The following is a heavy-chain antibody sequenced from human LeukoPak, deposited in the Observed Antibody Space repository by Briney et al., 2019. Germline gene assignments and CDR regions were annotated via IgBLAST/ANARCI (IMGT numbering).Heavy chain of an antibody. Sequence: PSETLSLTCTVSGGSVSSSIYYWGWIRQPPGKGQEWIGSIYYSGSTSYNPSLKSRVTISVDTSKNQFSLNLTSVTAADTPVYSCASRNDILTGYVFDFWGQGTLVTVSS. CDR3: ASRNDILTGYVFDF. J-gene: IGHJ4*02. V-gene: IGHV4-39*01. D-gene: IGHD3-9*01. CDR1: GGSVSSSIYY. CDR2: IYYSGST.